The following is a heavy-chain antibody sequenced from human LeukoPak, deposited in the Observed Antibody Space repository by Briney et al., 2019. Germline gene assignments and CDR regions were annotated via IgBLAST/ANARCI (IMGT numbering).Heavy chain of an antibody. V-gene: IGHV4-4*07. J-gene: IGHJ4*02. Sequence: SETLSLTRTVSGGSISSYFWTWIRQPAGKGLEWIGRIYTSGSTNYNPSLKSRVTMSVDTSKNQFSLKLSSVTAADTAVYYCARAGDSSGYEYYFDYWGQGTLVTVSS. CDR3: ARAGDSSGYEYYFDY. CDR1: GGSISSYF. D-gene: IGHD3-22*01. CDR2: IYTSGST.